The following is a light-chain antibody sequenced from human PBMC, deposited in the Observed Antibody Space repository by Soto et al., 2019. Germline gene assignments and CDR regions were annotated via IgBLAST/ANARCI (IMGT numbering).Light chain of an antibody. Sequence: QSVLTQPPSVSGAPGQRVTISCTGSSSNIGANYDVHWYQHRPGTAPKLLIFGNTNRPSGVPDRFSGSKSVTSASLAISGLQSEDEAEYYCAAWDDSVDGVVFGGGTKVTVL. J-gene: IGLJ2*01. V-gene: IGLV1-40*01. CDR2: GNT. CDR1: SSNIGANYD. CDR3: AAWDDSVDGVV.